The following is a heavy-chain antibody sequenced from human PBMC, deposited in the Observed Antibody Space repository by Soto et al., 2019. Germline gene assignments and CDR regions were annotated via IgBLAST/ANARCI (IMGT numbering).Heavy chain of an antibody. Sequence: PSETLSLTCTVSGGSFSGSGYYWSWIRQHPGKGLEWMGYISYSGSTKYKPSLQSRITISVETSKNQFSLRLTSVTAADTAIYFCARTSIFGVVLNAFDIWGQGTLVTVSS. CDR1: GGSFSGSGYY. CDR3: ARTSIFGVVLNAFDI. CDR2: ISYSGST. J-gene: IGHJ3*02. D-gene: IGHD3-3*01. V-gene: IGHV4-31*03.